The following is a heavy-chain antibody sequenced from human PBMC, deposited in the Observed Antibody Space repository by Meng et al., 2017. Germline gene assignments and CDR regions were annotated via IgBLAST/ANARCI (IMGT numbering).Heavy chain of an antibody. CDR2: ITSSASTI. J-gene: IGHJ4*02. CDR3: ARMMGSYSSDY. D-gene: IGHD6-13*01. CDR1: GFTFSDYY. V-gene: IGHV3-11*01. Sequence: QGQLVESGGGLVKPGGSLRLSCAASGFTFSDYYMSWIRQTPGKGLEWVSYITSSASTIHYADSAKGRFTISRDNAKNSLYLQMNSLRAEDTAVYYCARMMGSYSSDYWGPGTLVTVSS.